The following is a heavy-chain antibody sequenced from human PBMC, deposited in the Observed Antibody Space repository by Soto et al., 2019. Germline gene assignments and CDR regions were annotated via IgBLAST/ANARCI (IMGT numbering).Heavy chain of an antibody. J-gene: IGHJ3*02. V-gene: IGHV3-30*18. CDR1: GFTISSYG. Sequence: QVQLVQSGGGVVQPGSSLRLSCAASGFTISSYGIHWVRQAPGKGLEWVAVISYDGSNEYYADSVKGRFSVSRDNSKNTLYLQMNSLRAEDTAVYNCANQTVIRTNAFDIWGQGTTVSVST. CDR3: ANQTVIRTNAFDI. CDR2: ISYDGSNE. D-gene: IGHD4-4*01.